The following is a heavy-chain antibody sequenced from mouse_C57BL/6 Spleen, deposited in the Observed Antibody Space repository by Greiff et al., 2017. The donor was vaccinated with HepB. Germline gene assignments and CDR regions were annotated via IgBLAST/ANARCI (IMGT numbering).Heavy chain of an antibody. CDR1: GYSITSGYY. CDR2: ISYDGSN. D-gene: IGHD2-5*01. CDR3: ARESNYWYFDV. V-gene: IGHV3-6*01. Sequence: EVKLEESGPGLVKPSQSLSLTCSVTGYSITSGYYWNWIRQFPGNKLEWMGYISYDGSNNYNPSLKNRISITRDTSKNQFFLKLNSVTTEDTATYYCARESNYWYFDVWGTGTTVTVPS. J-gene: IGHJ1*03.